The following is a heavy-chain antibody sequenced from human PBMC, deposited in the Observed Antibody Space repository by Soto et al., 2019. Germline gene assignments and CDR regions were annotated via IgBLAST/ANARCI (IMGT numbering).Heavy chain of an antibody. J-gene: IGHJ6*02. CDR2: IYYSGST. CDR3: ARDRLAHYGDYGMDV. V-gene: IGHV4-31*03. D-gene: IGHD4-17*01. CDR1: GGSISSGGDY. Sequence: SKTLSLTCTVSGGSISSGGDYWSWIRQHPGKGLEWIGYIYYSGSTYYNPSLKSRVTISVDTSKNQFSLKLSSVTAADTAVYYCARDRLAHYGDYGMDVWGQGTTVTVSS.